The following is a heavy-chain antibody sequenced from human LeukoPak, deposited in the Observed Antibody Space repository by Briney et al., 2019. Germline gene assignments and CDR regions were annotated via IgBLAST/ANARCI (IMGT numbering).Heavy chain of an antibody. J-gene: IGHJ6*03. V-gene: IGHV3-21*01. D-gene: IGHD3-3*01. CDR2: ISSSSSYI. Sequence: PGGSLRLSCAASGFTFSSYSMNWVRQAPGKGLEWVSSISSSSSYIYYADSVKGRFTISRDNAKNSLYLQMNSLRAEDTAVYYCARDPRQKITIFGVVPYTDVWGKGTTVTVSS. CDR3: ARDPRQKITIFGVVPYTDV. CDR1: GFTFSSYS.